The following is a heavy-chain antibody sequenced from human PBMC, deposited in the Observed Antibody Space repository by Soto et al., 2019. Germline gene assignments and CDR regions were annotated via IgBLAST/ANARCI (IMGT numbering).Heavy chain of an antibody. D-gene: IGHD3-16*01. J-gene: IGHJ5*02. CDR3: FLYPYWIWNWFDP. V-gene: IGHV1-69*01. Sequence: QVQLVQSGAEVKKPGSSVMVSCKASGGTFSSYAISWVRQAPGQGLEWMGGIIPIFGTANYAQKFQGRGKSTADETTSKAYMELSSLISEDTSVEYCFLYPYWIWNWFDPWGQGTLVTVSS. CDR2: IIPIFGTA. CDR1: GGTFSSYA.